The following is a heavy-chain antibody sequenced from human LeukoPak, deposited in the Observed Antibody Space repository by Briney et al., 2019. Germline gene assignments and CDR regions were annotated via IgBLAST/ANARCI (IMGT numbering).Heavy chain of an antibody. D-gene: IGHD5-12*01. CDR3: AGFYSTSCHPAEIVATPCYFDY. CDR2: ISSSSSYI. V-gene: IGHV3-21*01. J-gene: IGHJ4*02. Sequence: GGSLRLSCAASGFTFSSYSMNWVRQAPGKGLEWVSSISSSSSYIYYADSVKGRFTISRDNAKNSLYLQMNSLRAEDTAVYYCAGFYSTSCHPAEIVATPCYFDYWGQGTLVTVSS. CDR1: GFTFSSYS.